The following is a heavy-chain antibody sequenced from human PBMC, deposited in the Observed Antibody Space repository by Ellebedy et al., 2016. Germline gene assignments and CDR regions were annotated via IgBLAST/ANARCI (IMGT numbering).Heavy chain of an antibody. D-gene: IGHD5-24*01. J-gene: IGHJ4*02. CDR3: ARVWPRRDGYNNDY. CDR1: GYTFTGYY. Sequence: ASVKVSXXASGYTFTGYYIHWVRQAPGQGLEWMGWINPNSGGTNYAQKFQGRVTMTRDTSISTAYMELSRLRSDDTAVYYCARVWPRRDGYNNDYWGQGTLVTVSS. V-gene: IGHV1-2*02. CDR2: INPNSGGT.